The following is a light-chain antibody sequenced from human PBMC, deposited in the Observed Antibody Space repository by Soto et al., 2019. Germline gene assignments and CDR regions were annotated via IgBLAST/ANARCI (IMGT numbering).Light chain of an antibody. J-gene: IGKJ4*01. CDR1: QSVSSY. CDR2: DAS. CDR3: QQRSNWLT. V-gene: IGKV3-11*01. Sequence: EIVLTQSPATLSSSPGERATLSCRASQSVSSYLAWYQQKPGQAPRLLIYDASNRATGIPVRFSGSGSGTDLTLTIRSLDPEDFAVYYCQQRSNWLTFGGGTKVEIK.